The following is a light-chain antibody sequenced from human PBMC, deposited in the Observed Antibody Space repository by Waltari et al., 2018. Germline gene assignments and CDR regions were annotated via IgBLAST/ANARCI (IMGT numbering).Light chain of an antibody. CDR3: NSRDSSGNHLV. CDR1: SLRRYY. J-gene: IGLJ3*02. Sequence: SSELTQDPAVSVALGQTVRLTCQGDSLRRYYARWYQQKPGQAPVLVIYGKNNRPSGIPDRFSGSSSGNTASLTITGAQAEDEADYYCNSRDSSGNHLVFGGGTKLTVL. V-gene: IGLV3-19*01. CDR2: GKN.